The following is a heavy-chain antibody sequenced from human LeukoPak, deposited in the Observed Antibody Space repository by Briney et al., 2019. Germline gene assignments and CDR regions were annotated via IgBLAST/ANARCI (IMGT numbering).Heavy chain of an antibody. CDR1: GYTFTDYY. CDR2: INANNGDT. V-gene: IGHV1-2*02. CDR3: ARVSPIYQLFFWFDP. J-gene: IGHJ5*02. Sequence: ASVKVSCKASGYTFTDYYIHWVRQAPGQGLDWMGGINANNGDTKYAQKFQGRVTMTRDTSINTAYMDLASLRSDDSAIYYCARVSPIYQLFFWFDPWGQGTLVTVSS. D-gene: IGHD2-2*02.